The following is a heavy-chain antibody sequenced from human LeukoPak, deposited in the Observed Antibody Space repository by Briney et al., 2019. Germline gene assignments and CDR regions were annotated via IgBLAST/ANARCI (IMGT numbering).Heavy chain of an antibody. V-gene: IGHV3-15*01. CDR1: GFTFSNAW. D-gene: IGHD2-2*01. CDR2: IKSKTDGGTT. Sequence: GGSLRLSCAASGFTFSNAWMSWVRQAPGKGLEWVGRIKSKTDGGTTDYAAPVKGRFTISRDDSKNTLYLQMNSLRAEDTAVYYCAKDTVVPAAGYMDVWGKGTTVTVSS. J-gene: IGHJ6*03. CDR3: AKDTVVPAAGYMDV.